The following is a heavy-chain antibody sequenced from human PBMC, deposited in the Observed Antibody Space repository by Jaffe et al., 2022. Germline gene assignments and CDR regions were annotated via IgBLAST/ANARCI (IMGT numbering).Heavy chain of an antibody. CDR3: QLRYFDWLLYPRGYFDY. Sequence: EVQLVESGGGLVQPGGSLRLSCAASGFTFSSYEMNWVRQAPGKGLEWVSYISSSGSTIYYADSVKGRFTISRDNAKNSLYLQMNSLRAEDTAVYYCQLRYFDWLLYPRGYFDYWGQGTLVTVSS. D-gene: IGHD3-9*01. CDR1: GFTFSSYE. V-gene: IGHV3-48*03. J-gene: IGHJ4*02. CDR2: ISSSGSTI.